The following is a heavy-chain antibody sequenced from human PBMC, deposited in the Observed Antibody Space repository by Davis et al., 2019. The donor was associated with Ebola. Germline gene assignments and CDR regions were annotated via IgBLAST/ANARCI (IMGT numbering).Heavy chain of an antibody. CDR2: INPSGGST. J-gene: IGHJ3*01. CDR1: GYTFTSYY. CDR3: TTPGGQDSGYDVFDH. V-gene: IGHV1-46*03. D-gene: IGHD5-12*01. Sequence: AASVPVPCKASGYTFTSYYMHWVRQAPGQGLEWMGIINPSGGSTSYAQKFQGRVTMTRDTSTSTVYMELSSLRSEDTALYYCTTPGGQDSGYDVFDHWGQGTMVTVSS.